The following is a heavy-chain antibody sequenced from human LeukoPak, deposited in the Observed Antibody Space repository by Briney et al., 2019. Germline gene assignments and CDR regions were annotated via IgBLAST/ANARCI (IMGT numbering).Heavy chain of an antibody. J-gene: IGHJ4*02. Sequence: PSETLSLTCTVSGGSISSYYWSWIRQPPGKGLEWIGYIYYSGSTNYNPSLKSRVTISVDTSKNQFSLKLSSVTAADTAVYYYARGGRDSSGYYYRYYFDYWGQGTLVTVSS. CDR1: GGSISSYY. V-gene: IGHV4-59*01. D-gene: IGHD3-22*01. CDR3: ARGGRDSSGYYYRYYFDY. CDR2: IYYSGST.